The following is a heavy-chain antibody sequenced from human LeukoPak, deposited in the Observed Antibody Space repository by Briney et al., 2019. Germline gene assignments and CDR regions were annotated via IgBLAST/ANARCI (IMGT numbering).Heavy chain of an antibody. D-gene: IGHD6-19*01. Sequence: GGSLRLSCAASGFTFSSYAMSWVRQAPGKGLEWVSAISGSGGSTYYADSVKGRFTISRDNSKNTLYLQMNSLRAEDTAVYYCAKGQTKGIAVAGIGYWGQGTLVTVSS. V-gene: IGHV3-23*01. J-gene: IGHJ4*02. CDR1: GFTFSSYA. CDR3: AKGQTKGIAVAGIGY. CDR2: ISGSGGST.